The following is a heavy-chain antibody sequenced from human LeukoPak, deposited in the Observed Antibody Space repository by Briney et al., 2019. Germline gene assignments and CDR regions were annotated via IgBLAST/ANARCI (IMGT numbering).Heavy chain of an antibody. J-gene: IGHJ6*02. D-gene: IGHD2-15*01. CDR2: IIPIFGTA. Sequence: SVKVSCKASGGTFSSYAISWVRQAPGQGLEWMGGIIPIFGTANYAQKFQGRVTITADESTSTAYMELSSLRSEDTAVYYCASKRYCSGGSCPKTYYYYGMDVWGQGTTVTVSS. V-gene: IGHV1-69*13. CDR1: GGTFSSYA. CDR3: ASKRYCSGGSCPKTYYYYGMDV.